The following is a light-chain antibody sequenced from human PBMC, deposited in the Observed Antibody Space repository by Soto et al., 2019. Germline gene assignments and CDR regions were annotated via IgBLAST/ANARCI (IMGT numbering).Light chain of an antibody. CDR2: AAS. J-gene: IGKJ3*01. CDR1: QGISNY. Sequence: DIQMTQSPSSLSASVGDRVTITCRASQGISNYLAWYQQKPGKVPKLLIYAASTLQSWVPSRFRGSGSGTDFTLTISSLQPDDVATYYCQEYNSAPPGFTFGPGTKVDIK. CDR3: QEYNSAPPGFT. V-gene: IGKV1-27*01.